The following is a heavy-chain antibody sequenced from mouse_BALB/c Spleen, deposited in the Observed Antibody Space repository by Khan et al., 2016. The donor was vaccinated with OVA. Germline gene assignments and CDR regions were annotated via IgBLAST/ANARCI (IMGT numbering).Heavy chain of an antibody. CDR2: INPSNGGT. Sequence: QVRLQQSGAELVKPGASVKLSCKASGYTFTSYYMYWLKQRPGQGLEGIGEINPSNGGTNFKEKFKSKATLTVDKSSSTAYMQLSSLTSEDSAVSYCTRRGTARATLWFAYWGQGTLVTVSA. CDR1: GYTFTSYY. V-gene: IGHV1S81*02. CDR3: TRRGTARATLWFAY. D-gene: IGHD3-2*01. J-gene: IGHJ3*01.